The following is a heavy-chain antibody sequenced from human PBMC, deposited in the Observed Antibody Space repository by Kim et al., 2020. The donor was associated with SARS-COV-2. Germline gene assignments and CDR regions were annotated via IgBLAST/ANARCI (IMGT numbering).Heavy chain of an antibody. CDR3: ASLWFGELNP. Sequence: SETLSLTCTVSGGSVSSSSYYCGWIRQPPGKGLEWIGSIYYSGNTYYNPSLKSRVTISVDTSKNQFSLKLSSVTAADTAMYYCASLWFGELNPWGQGTLVTVSS. CDR2: IYYSGNT. CDR1: GGSVSSSSYY. D-gene: IGHD3-10*01. V-gene: IGHV4-39*01. J-gene: IGHJ5*02.